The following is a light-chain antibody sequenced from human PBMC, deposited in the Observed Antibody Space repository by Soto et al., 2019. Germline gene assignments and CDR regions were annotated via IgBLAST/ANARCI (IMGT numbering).Light chain of an antibody. CDR3: NSYTDSSSLYV. CDR2: EVS. Sequence: QSALTQPASVSGSPGQSITISCTGTSSDVGRYNFVSWYQQHPGRAPKLMIYEVSNRPSGVSNRFSGSKSGNTASLTISGLQAEDEADYYCNSYTDSSSLYVFGTGTKLTVL. CDR1: SSDVGRYNF. V-gene: IGLV2-14*01. J-gene: IGLJ1*01.